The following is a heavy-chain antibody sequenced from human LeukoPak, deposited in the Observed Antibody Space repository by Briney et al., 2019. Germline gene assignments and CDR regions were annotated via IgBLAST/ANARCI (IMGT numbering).Heavy chain of an antibody. D-gene: IGHD3-22*01. CDR2: ISYDGSNK. J-gene: IGHJ6*02. CDR3: AKDRYYDSSGYPYYYAMDI. V-gene: IGHV3-30*18. Sequence: GGSLRLSCAASGFTFSSYGMHWVRQAPGKGLEWVGVISYDGSNKYYADSVKGRFTISRDKSKNTLYLQMNSLRAEDTAVYYCAKDRYYDSSGYPYYYAMDIWGQGTTVTVSS. CDR1: GFTFSSYG.